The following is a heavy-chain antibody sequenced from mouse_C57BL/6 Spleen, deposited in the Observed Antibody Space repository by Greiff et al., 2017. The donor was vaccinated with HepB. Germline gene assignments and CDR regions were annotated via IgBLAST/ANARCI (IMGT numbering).Heavy chain of an antibody. J-gene: IGHJ2*01. Sequence: EVQLVESGGGLVKPGGSLKLSCAASGFTFSSYAMSWVRQTPEKRLEWVATISDGGSYTYYPDNVKGRFTISRDNAKNNLYLQMSHLKSEDTAMYDCERDMKRGRGFDYWGQGTTLTVSS. CDR1: GFTFSSYA. V-gene: IGHV5-4*01. CDR2: ISDGGSYT. D-gene: IGHD2-3*01. CDR3: ERDMKRGRGFDY.